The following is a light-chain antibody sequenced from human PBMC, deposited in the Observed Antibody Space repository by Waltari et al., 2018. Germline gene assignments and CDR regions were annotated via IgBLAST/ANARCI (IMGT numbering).Light chain of an antibody. CDR1: QSVLSTSNNKNY. V-gene: IGKV4-1*01. J-gene: IGKJ4*01. Sequence: DIVMTQSPDSLAVSLGDRATVNCKSSQSVLSTSNNKNYLAWYQQKAGQSPKLLIYWASTRESGVPDRFSGSGSGTDFTLTISSLQAEDVAVYYCQQYYGSPLTFGGGTKVEIK. CDR3: QQYYGSPLT. CDR2: WAS.